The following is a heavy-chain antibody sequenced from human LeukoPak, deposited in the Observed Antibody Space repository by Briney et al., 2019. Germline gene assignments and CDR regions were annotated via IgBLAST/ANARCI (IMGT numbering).Heavy chain of an antibody. CDR1: GGSISSYY. J-gene: IGHJ3*02. Sequence: SETLSLTCTVSGGSISSYYWSWIRQPPGKGLEWIGYIYYSGSTNYNPSLKSRVTISVDTSKNQFSLKLSSVTAADTAVYYCATYISGYDAFDIWGQGTMVTVSS. D-gene: IGHD3-22*01. CDR3: ATYISGYDAFDI. CDR2: IYYSGST. V-gene: IGHV4-59*01.